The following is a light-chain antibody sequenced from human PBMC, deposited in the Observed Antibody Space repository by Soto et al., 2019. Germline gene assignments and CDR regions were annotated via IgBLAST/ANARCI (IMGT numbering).Light chain of an antibody. CDR2: DAS. V-gene: IGKV1-33*01. CDR1: QDINKN. Sequence: DIQMTQSPSSLSASVGDRVTITCQASQDINKNLIWYQQKPGKAPKLLIYDASDLETGVPSRFSGSGSGTGFTFTISRLEPEDFAVYYCQQYGSSPFTFGPGTKVDIK. CDR3: QQYGSSPFT. J-gene: IGKJ3*01.